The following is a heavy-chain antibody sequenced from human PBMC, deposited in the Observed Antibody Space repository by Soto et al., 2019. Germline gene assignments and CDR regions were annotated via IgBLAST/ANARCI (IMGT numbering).Heavy chain of an antibody. CDR1: GFTFSSYW. D-gene: IGHD1-1*01. CDR2: VKYDGSQT. V-gene: IGHV3-7*01. Sequence: VGSLRLSCADSGFTFSSYWMSWVRQAPGQGLEWVANVKYDGSQTYYVGSVKGRFTISRDNAKNSLYLQMNSLRAEDTAVYYCTRDFQGPLDYGMDVWGQGTTVTVSS. CDR3: TRDFQGPLDYGMDV. J-gene: IGHJ6*02.